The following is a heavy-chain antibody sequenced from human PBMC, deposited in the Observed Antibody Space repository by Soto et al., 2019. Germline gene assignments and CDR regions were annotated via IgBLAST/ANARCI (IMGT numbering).Heavy chain of an antibody. Sequence: GGSLRLSCTASGFTFGDYAMSWVRQAPGKGLEWVGFIRSKAYGGTTEYAASVKGRFTISRDDSKSIAYLQMNSLKTEDTAVYYCTSARLVGNYNWGQGTLVTVSS. J-gene: IGHJ4*02. CDR2: IRSKAYGGTT. D-gene: IGHD1-7*01. V-gene: IGHV3-49*04. CDR1: GFTFGDYA. CDR3: TSARLVGNYN.